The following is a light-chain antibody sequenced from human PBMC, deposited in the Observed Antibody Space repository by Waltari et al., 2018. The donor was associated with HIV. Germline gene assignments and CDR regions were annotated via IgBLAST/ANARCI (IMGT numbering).Light chain of an antibody. CDR2: KVS. CDR3: MQSSQFPPGYT. J-gene: IGKJ2*01. CDR1: ESLEHSDGKIY. V-gene: IGKV2-24*01. Sequence: EMVMTQSPLSSLVTLGQSATIFCRSHESLEHSDGKIYLSWLHQRPGQPPRLLIYKVSQRNSGVPDRFSGSGAGTEFTLKISRVEAEDVGLYYCMQSSQFPPGYTFGQGTKLEIK.